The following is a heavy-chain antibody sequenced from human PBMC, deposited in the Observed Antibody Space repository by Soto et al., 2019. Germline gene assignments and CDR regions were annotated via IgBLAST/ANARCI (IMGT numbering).Heavy chain of an antibody. Sequence: GGSLRLSCAASGFTFSSYGMHWVRQAPGKGLEWVAVISYDGSNKYYADSVKGRFTISRDNSKNTLYLQMNSLRAEDTAVYYCAKDRPAQLLLYEYQFDYWGQGTLVTVSS. CDR3: AKDRPAQLLLYEYQFDY. CDR2: ISYDGSNK. CDR1: GFTFSSYG. V-gene: IGHV3-30*18. D-gene: IGHD2-2*02. J-gene: IGHJ4*02.